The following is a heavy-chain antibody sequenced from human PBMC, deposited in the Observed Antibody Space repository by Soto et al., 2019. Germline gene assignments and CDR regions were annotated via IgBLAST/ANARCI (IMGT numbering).Heavy chain of an antibody. CDR2: IYYSGST. Sequence: SETLSLTCTVSGGSISSGDYYWSWIRQPPGKGLEWIGYIYYSGSTYYNPSLKSRVTISVDTSKNQFSLKLSSVTAADTAVYYCAKFEVAATFFDYWGQGTLVTVSS. D-gene: IGHD2-15*01. CDR1: GGSISSGDYY. V-gene: IGHV4-30-4*01. CDR3: AKFEVAATFFDY. J-gene: IGHJ4*02.